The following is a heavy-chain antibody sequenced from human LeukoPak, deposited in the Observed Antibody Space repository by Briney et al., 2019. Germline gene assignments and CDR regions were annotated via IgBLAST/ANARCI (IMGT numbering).Heavy chain of an antibody. CDR1: GFTVSSNY. Sequence: PGGSLRLSCAASGFTVSSNYMSWVRQAPGKGLEWVSVIYSGGATHYADSVKGRFTISRDNSKNTLYLQMNSLRVEDTAVYYCARGGETATGPFDYWGQGTLVTVSS. V-gene: IGHV3-53*01. D-gene: IGHD5-24*01. CDR2: IYSGGAT. CDR3: ARGGETATGPFDY. J-gene: IGHJ4*02.